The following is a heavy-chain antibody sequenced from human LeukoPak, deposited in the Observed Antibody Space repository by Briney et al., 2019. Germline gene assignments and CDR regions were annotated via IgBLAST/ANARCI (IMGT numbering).Heavy chain of an antibody. CDR3: AKDLEYGGNSVFAFDI. CDR2: ISYDGSNK. D-gene: IGHD4-23*01. Sequence: GGSLRLSCAASGFTFSSYAMSWVRQAPGKGLEWVAVISYDGSNKYYADSVKGRFTISRDNSKNTLYLQMNSLRAEDTAVYYCAKDLEYGGNSVFAFDIWGQGTMVTVSS. J-gene: IGHJ3*02. V-gene: IGHV3-30*18. CDR1: GFTFSSYA.